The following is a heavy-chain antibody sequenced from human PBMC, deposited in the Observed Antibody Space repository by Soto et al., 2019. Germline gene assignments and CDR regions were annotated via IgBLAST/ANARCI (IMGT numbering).Heavy chain of an antibody. Sequence: QVQLVESGGGVVQPGRSLRLSCAASGFTFSSYGMHWVRQAPGKGLEWVAVIWYDGSNKYYADSVKGRFTISRDNSKNTLYLQMNSLRAEDTAVYYCARASTSWPSHDAFDIWGQGTMVTVSS. CDR3: ARASTSWPSHDAFDI. J-gene: IGHJ3*02. V-gene: IGHV3-33*01. CDR1: GFTFSSYG. CDR2: IWYDGSNK.